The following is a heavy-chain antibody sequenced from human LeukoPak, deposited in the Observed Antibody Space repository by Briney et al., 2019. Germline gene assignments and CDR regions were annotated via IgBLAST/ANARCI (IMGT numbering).Heavy chain of an antibody. CDR1: GYSISSGYY. V-gene: IGHV4-38-2*02. CDR2: IYHSGST. Sequence: SETLSLTCAVSGYSISSGYYWGWIRPPPGKGLEWIGIIYHSGSTYYSPSLKSRVTISVDTSKNQFSLKLSSVTAADTAVYYCARDGRGGRYFDLWGRGTLVTVSS. CDR3: ARDGRGGRYFDL. D-gene: IGHD3-16*01. J-gene: IGHJ2*01.